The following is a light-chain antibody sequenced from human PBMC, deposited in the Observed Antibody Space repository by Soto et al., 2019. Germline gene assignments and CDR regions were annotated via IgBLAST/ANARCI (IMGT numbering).Light chain of an antibody. Sequence: EIVLTQSPATLSLSPGERATLSCRASQSVSSYLAWYQQKPGQAPRLLIYDASNRATGIPARFSGSGSGTDITLTISSLEPEDFAVYYCQQRREELTSGGGTKVEIK. CDR1: QSVSSY. J-gene: IGKJ4*01. V-gene: IGKV3-11*01. CDR2: DAS. CDR3: QQRREELT.